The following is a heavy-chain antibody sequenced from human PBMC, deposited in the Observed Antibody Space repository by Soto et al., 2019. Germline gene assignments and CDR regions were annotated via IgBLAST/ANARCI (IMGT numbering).Heavy chain of an antibody. CDR2: INAGNGNT. CDR1: GYTFTSYA. J-gene: IGHJ4*02. CDR3: AGGWILLWFFLDY. V-gene: IGHV1-3*01. Sequence: QVQLVQSGAEVKKPGASVKVSCKASGYTFTSYAMHWVRQAPGQRLEWMGWINAGNGNTKYSQKFQGRVTITRDTSASTAYMELSSVRSEDTAVYYCAGGWILLWFFLDYWGQGTLVTVSS. D-gene: IGHD5-18*01.